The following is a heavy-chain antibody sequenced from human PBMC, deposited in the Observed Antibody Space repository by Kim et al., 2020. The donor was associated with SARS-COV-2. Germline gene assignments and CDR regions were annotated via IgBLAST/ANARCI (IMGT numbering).Heavy chain of an antibody. CDR1: GFTFSSYW. D-gene: IGHD3-22*01. V-gene: IGHV3-74*01. CDR3: HFYYDSSAPGGH. J-gene: IGHJ4*02. Sequence: GGSLRLSCAASGFTFSSYWMNWVRQAPGKGLVWVSVINSDGSTTNYADSVKGRFTISRDNAKNTLYLQMNSLRAEDTAVYYCHFYYDSSAPGGHWGQGTLVTVSS. CDR2: INSDGSTT.